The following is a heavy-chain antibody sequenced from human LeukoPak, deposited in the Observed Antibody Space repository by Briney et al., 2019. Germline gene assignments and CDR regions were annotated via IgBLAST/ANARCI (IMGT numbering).Heavy chain of an antibody. Sequence: GGSLRLSCAASGFTFDDYTMHWVRQVPGMGLEWVSLISWDGGSTYYADSVKGRFTISRDNSKNSLYLQMNSLRTEDTALYYCAKGPTYDSSSNYFDYWGQGTLVTVSS. J-gene: IGHJ4*02. D-gene: IGHD3-22*01. CDR1: GFTFDDYT. CDR2: ISWDGGST. CDR3: AKGPTYDSSSNYFDY. V-gene: IGHV3-43*01.